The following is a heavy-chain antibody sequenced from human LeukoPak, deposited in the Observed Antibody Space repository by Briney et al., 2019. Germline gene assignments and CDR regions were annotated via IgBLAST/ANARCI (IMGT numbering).Heavy chain of an antibody. CDR2: ISSSSSYI. CDR3: ARAANRYYSGGSCYGY. V-gene: IGHV3-21*01. D-gene: IGHD2-15*01. Sequence: PGGSLRLSCAASGFTFSSYSMNWVRQAPGKGLEWVSSISSSSSYIYYADSVKGRFTISRDNAKNSLYLQMNSLRAEDTAVYYCARAANRYYSGGSCYGYWGQGTLVTVSS. CDR1: GFTFSSYS. J-gene: IGHJ4*02.